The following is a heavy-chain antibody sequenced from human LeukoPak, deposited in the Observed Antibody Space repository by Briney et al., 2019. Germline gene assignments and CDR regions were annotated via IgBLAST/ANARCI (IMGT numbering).Heavy chain of an antibody. D-gene: IGHD3-22*01. CDR3: AKDQADYYDSSGYYSGYYGMDV. J-gene: IGHJ6*02. V-gene: IGHV3-23*01. Sequence: GGSLRLSCVASGLTFSNHAMSWVRQAPGKGLEWVSAISGGAYSTYYADSVKGRFTISRDNSKNTLYLQMNSLRAEDTAVYYCAKDQADYYDSSGYYSGYYGMDVWGQGTTVTVSS. CDR2: ISGGAYST. CDR1: GLTFSNHA.